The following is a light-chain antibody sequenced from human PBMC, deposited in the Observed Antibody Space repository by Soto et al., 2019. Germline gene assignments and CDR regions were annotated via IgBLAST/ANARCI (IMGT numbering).Light chain of an antibody. V-gene: IGKV1-8*01. Sequence: AIRMTQSPSSFSASTGDRVTITCRASQGISSYLAWYQQKPEKAPKLLIYAASTLKSGVPSRFSGSGSGTDFTLTISCLQSEDFATYYCQQYYSYPRTFGQGTKVEIK. CDR3: QQYYSYPRT. CDR2: AAS. J-gene: IGKJ1*01. CDR1: QGISSY.